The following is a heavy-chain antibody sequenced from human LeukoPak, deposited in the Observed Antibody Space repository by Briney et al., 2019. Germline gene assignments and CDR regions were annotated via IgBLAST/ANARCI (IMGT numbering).Heavy chain of an antibody. CDR2: INPSGGST. D-gene: IGHD5-18*01. Sequence: GASVKVSCKASGYTFTSYYMHWVRQAPGQGLEWMGIINPSGGSTSYAQKFRGRVTMTRDTSTSTVYMELSSLRSEDTAVYYCAREGGYSYGSAVGWFDPWGQGTLVTVAS. V-gene: IGHV1-46*01. CDR3: AREGGYSYGSAVGWFDP. CDR1: GYTFTSYY. J-gene: IGHJ5*02.